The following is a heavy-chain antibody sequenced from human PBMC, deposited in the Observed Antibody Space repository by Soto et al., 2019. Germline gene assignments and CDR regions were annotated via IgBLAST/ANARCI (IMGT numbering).Heavy chain of an antibody. V-gene: IGHV3-30*18. D-gene: IGHD3-10*01. CDR1: GFTFSSYG. Sequence: QVQLVESGGGVVQPGRSLRLLCAASGFTFSSYGMHWVRQAPGKGLEWVAFISYDGSNKYYADSVKGRFTISRDNSKNTLYLQMNSLRAEDTAVYYCAKEFGEFYYYYGMDVWGQGTTVTVSS. CDR2: ISYDGSNK. CDR3: AKEFGEFYYYYGMDV. J-gene: IGHJ6*02.